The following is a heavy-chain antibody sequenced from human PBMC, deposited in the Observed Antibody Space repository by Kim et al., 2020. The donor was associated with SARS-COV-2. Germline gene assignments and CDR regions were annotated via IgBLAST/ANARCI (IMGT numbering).Heavy chain of an antibody. CDR3: ATGLITGHWYFDL. Sequence: YAQKFQGRVTMTEDTSTDTAYMELSSLRSEDTAVYYCATGLITGHWYFDLWGRGTLVTVSS. D-gene: IGHD3-16*01. V-gene: IGHV1-24*01. J-gene: IGHJ2*01.